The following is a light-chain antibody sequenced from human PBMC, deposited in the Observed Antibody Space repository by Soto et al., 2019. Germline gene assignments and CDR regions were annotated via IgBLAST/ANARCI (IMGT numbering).Light chain of an antibody. CDR2: AAS. Sequence: KMTQSASSLSASVGDRVTITCGASQSISSYLNWYQQKPGKAPKLLIDAASSLQSGVPSRFSVSVSGTDFTLTIISSQPEDCATYYGQQSYSTQRTFCQGTKVDI. J-gene: IGKJ1*01. CDR1: QSISSY. CDR3: QQSYSTQRT. V-gene: IGKV1-39*01.